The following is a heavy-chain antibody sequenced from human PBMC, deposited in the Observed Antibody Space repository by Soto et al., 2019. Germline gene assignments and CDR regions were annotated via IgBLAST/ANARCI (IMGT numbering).Heavy chain of an antibody. J-gene: IGHJ4*02. CDR3: ARPSNNYVAH. D-gene: IGHD4-4*01. CDR1: GYSFSNYW. V-gene: IGHV5-51*01. CDR2: INPGDSDS. Sequence: PGESLKISCKASGYSFSNYWMGWVRQMPGKGLECMAIINPGDSDSRYSPSFQGQVTISADKSISTAYLQWNSLKASDTAMYYCARPSNNYVAHWGQGTLVTVPS.